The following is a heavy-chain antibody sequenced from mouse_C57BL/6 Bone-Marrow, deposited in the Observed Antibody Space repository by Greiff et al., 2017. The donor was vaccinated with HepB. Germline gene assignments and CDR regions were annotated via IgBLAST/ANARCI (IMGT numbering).Heavy chain of an antibody. J-gene: IGHJ3*01. CDR3: TTPPYGSRRTWFAY. D-gene: IGHD1-1*01. Sequence: EVQLQQSGAELVRPGASVKLSCTASGFNIKDDYMHWVKQRPEQGLEWIGWIDPENGDTEYASKFQGKATITADTSSNTAYLQLSSLTSEDTAVYYCTTPPYGSRRTWFAYWGQGTLVTVSA. CDR1: GFNIKDDY. V-gene: IGHV14-4*01. CDR2: IDPENGDT.